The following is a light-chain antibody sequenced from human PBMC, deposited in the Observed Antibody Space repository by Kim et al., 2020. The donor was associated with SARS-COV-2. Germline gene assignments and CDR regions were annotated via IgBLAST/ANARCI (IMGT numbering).Light chain of an antibody. CDR3: SSFAGSGV. CDR2: EVT. J-gene: IGLJ2*01. Sequence: SLGQSVTISCTGTSSDIGRYNYVSWYQQHPGKAPKLIIYEVTKRPSGVPDRFSGSKSGNTAFLTVSGLQAEDEANYYCSSFAGSGVFGGGTKLTVL. V-gene: IGLV2-8*01. CDR1: SSDIGRYNY.